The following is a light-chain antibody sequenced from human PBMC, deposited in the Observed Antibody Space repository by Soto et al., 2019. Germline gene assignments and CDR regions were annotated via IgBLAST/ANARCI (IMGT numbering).Light chain of an antibody. CDR3: QQSFSRPMYT. Sequence: IQMTQSPSSLSASVGDRVMITCGASQTISTYLNWYQQKPGTAPKLLIYDASTLQSGVPSRFRGSGSGTDFTLTISNLQPEDLATFYCQQSFSRPMYTFGQGTKVEIK. V-gene: IGKV1-39*01. CDR1: QTISTY. CDR2: DAS. J-gene: IGKJ2*01.